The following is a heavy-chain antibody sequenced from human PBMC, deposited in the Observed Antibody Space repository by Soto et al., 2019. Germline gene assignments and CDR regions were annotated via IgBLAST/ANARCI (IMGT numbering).Heavy chain of an antibody. CDR2: IYYSGST. Sequence: SETLSLTCTVSGGSASSGSYYWSWIRQPPGKGLEWIGYIYYSGSTNYNPSPKSRVTISVDTSKNQFSLKLSSVTAADTAVYYCASTRYGSGSYYRLLDYWGQGTLVTVSS. CDR3: ASTRYGSGSYYRLLDY. J-gene: IGHJ4*02. D-gene: IGHD3-10*01. V-gene: IGHV4-61*01. CDR1: GGSASSGSYY.